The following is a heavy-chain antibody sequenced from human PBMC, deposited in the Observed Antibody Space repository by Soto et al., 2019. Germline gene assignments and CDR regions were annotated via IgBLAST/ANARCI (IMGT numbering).Heavy chain of an antibody. CDR3: ARDKGYGDDLDS. D-gene: IGHD4-17*01. V-gene: IGHV3-21*01. Sequence: VQLVESGGGLVKPGGSLRLSCAASGFSFSDYYMSWVRQAPGKGLEWVSSISGKSTYIYYAASVKGRFTISRENARNSVYPQMHSLRAEDTAVYYCARDKGYGDDLDSWGQGTLVTVSS. J-gene: IGHJ4*02. CDR1: GFSFSDYY. CDR2: ISGKSTYI.